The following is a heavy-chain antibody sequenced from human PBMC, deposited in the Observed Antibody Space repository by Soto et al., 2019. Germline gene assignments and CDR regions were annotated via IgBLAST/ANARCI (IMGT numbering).Heavy chain of an antibody. CDR3: AGGSIYYYYAMDV. CDR2: ISGSGGST. J-gene: IGHJ6*02. V-gene: IGHV3-23*01. CDR1: GFTFSSYA. D-gene: IGHD3-16*01. Sequence: EVQLLESGGGLVQPGGSLRLSCAASGFTFSSYAMSWVRQAPGKGLEWVSAISGSGGSTYYADSVKGRFTSSRDNAKNTLYLQMNSLRAEDTAVYYCAGGSIYYYYAMDVWGQGTTVTVSS.